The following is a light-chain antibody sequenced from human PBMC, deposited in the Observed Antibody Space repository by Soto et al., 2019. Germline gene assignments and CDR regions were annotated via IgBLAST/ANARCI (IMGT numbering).Light chain of an antibody. CDR2: AAS. CDR3: LQYYSYPQT. CDR1: QGISSY. Sequence: AIRMTQSPSSFSASTGDRVTITCRASQGISSYLAWYQQKPGKAPKLLIYAASTLQSGVPSMFSGSGSGTDFTLTICWLQSEDFATYYCLQYYSYPQTFGQGTKLEIK. J-gene: IGKJ2*01. V-gene: IGKV1-8*01.